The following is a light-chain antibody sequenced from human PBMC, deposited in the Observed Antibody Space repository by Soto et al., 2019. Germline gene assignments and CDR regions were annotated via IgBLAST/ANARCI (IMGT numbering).Light chain of an antibody. Sequence: QSALTQPASVSGSPGQSITISCTGTSSDVGGYNYVSWYQQHPGQAPKLMIYEVSNQPSGVSNRFSGSKSGNTASLTISGLQPEDEADYYCCSFTSINSWVFGGGTKLTVL. CDR3: CSFTSINSWV. J-gene: IGLJ3*02. CDR2: EVS. V-gene: IGLV2-14*01. CDR1: SSDVGGYNY.